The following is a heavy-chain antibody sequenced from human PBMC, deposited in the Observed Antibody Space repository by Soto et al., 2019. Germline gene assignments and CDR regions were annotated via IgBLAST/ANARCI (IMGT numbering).Heavy chain of an antibody. V-gene: IGHV1-69*01. CDR1: GGTFSSYA. CDR3: ARDHGDIVVGPAAWGHGMDV. D-gene: IGHD2-2*01. CDR2: IIPIFGTA. Sequence: QVQLVQSGAEVKKPGSSVKVSCKASGGTFSSYAISWVRQAPGQGLEWMGGIIPIFGTANYAQKFQGRVTITADESRSSAYMELSSLRSEDTAVYYCARDHGDIVVGPAAWGHGMDVWGQGTTVTVSS. J-gene: IGHJ6*02.